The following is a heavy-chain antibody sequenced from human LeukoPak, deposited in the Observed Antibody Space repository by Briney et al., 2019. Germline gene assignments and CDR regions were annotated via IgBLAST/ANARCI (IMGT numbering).Heavy chain of an antibody. CDR3: ARQQWLDGAYYFDY. CDR1: GFTFSGST. J-gene: IGHJ4*02. D-gene: IGHD6-19*01. Sequence: GGSLRLSCAASGFTFSGSTMNWVRQAPGKGLEWVSFISTSSSYIYYADSVRGRFTISRVNAKNSLYLQMNSLRAEDTAVYYCARQQWLDGAYYFDYWGQGTLVTVSS. CDR2: ISTSSSYI. V-gene: IGHV3-21*01.